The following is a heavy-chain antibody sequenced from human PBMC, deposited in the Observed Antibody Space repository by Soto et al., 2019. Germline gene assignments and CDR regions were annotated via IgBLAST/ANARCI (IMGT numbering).Heavy chain of an antibody. Sequence: QVQLAQSGAEMTKPGSSVKVSCRASGGSFSDFAFSWVRQAPGQGLEWMGGIIPMFAATKYAQRLQDRVTITADESTNTVYLALNSLTSEDTAIYHCARGAIAAVPAALSSYHDYTNYRFDSWGQGTLVTVSS. CDR2: IIPMFAAT. D-gene: IGHD2-15*01. J-gene: IGHJ4*02. CDR3: ARGAIAAVPAALSSYHDYTNYRFDS. CDR1: GGSFSDFA. V-gene: IGHV1-69*01.